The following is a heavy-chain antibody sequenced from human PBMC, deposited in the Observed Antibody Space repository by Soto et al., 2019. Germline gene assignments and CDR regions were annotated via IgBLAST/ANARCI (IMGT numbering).Heavy chain of an antibody. CDR3: ARDLRVYYDILTVYYRMGTFDY. J-gene: IGHJ4*02. V-gene: IGHV1-18*01. D-gene: IGHD3-9*01. Sequence: QVQLVQSGAEVKKPGASVKVSCKASGYTFTSYGISWVRQAPGQGLEWMGWISAYNGNTNYAQKLQGRVTITTDTTTSTAYMELRSLRSDDTAVYYCARDLRVYYDILTVYYRMGTFDYWGQGTLVTVSS. CDR1: GYTFTSYG. CDR2: ISAYNGNT.